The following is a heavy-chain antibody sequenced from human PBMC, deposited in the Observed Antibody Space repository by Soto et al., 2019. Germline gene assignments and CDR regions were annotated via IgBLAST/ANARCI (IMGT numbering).Heavy chain of an antibody. CDR2: IYPGDSDT. Sequence: GESLKISCKGSGYSFTSYWIGWVRQMPGKGLEWMGIIYPGDSDTRYSPSFQGQVTISADKSISTAYLQWSSLKASDTAMYYCARAMISCTNGVCYFFDYWGQGTLVTVSS. J-gene: IGHJ4*02. CDR3: ARAMISCTNGVCYFFDY. CDR1: GYSFTSYW. D-gene: IGHD2-8*01. V-gene: IGHV5-51*01.